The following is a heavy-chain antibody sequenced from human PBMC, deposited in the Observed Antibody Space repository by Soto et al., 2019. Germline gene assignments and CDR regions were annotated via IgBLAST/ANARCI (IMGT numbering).Heavy chain of an antibody. CDR3: AADWEYYYGSGSYYNYYYYGMDV. V-gene: IGHV1-58*02. CDR2: IVVGSGNT. Sequence: SVKVSCKASGFTFTSSAMQWVRQARGQRLEWIGWIVVGSGNTNYAQKFQERVTITRDMSTSTAYMELSSLRSEDTAVYYCAADWEYYYGSGSYYNYYYYGMDVWGQGTTVTVSS. D-gene: IGHD3-10*01. J-gene: IGHJ6*02. CDR1: GFTFTSSA.